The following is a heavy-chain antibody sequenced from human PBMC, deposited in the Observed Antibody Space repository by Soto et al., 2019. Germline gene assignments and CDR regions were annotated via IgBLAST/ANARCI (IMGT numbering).Heavy chain of an antibody. CDR3: ARDPKTSGGQHWAFNYFDS. J-gene: IGHJ4*02. V-gene: IGHV3-30-3*01. Sequence: LRLSCAASGFSFSISPMHWVRQAPGKGPEWVALISYDGTNKFYADSVKGRFTISRDNSKSTLYLQVDSLRPEDAAVYYCARDPKTSGGQHWAFNYFDSWGQGTLVTVSS. CDR1: GFSFSISP. CDR2: ISYDGTNK. D-gene: IGHD7-27*01.